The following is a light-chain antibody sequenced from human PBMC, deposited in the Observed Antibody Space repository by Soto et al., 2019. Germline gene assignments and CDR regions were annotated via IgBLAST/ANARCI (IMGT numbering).Light chain of an antibody. CDR1: GSDVGGYNY. V-gene: IGLV2-8*01. CDR2: EVT. CDR3: SSYAGSNNLV. J-gene: IGLJ2*01. Sequence: SALTQPPSASGSPGQSVTISCTGTGSDVGGYNYVSWYQQHPGKAPKLMIYEVTKRPSGVPDRFSGSKSVNTASLTVSGLQAEDEADYYCSSYAGSNNLVFGGGTKLTVL.